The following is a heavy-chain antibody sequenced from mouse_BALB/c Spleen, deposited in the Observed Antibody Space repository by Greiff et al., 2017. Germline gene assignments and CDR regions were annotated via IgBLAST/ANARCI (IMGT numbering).Heavy chain of an antibody. Sequence: QVQLQQSGPGLVQPSQSLSITSTVSGFSLTSYGVHWVRQSPGKGLEWLGVIWSGGSTDYNAAFISRLSISKDNSKSQVFFKMNSLQANDTAIYYCARNSNWDGYYAMDYWGQGTSVTVSS. CDR3: ARNSNWDGYYAMDY. J-gene: IGHJ4*01. CDR2: IWSGGST. V-gene: IGHV2-2*02. D-gene: IGHD4-1*01. CDR1: GFSLTSYG.